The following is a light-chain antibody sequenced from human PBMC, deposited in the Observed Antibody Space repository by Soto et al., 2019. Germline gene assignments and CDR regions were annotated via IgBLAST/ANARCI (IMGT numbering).Light chain of an antibody. CDR2: GAS. CDR3: QQYNNWPPYT. J-gene: IGKJ2*01. Sequence: EILMTQSPATLSVSPGERATLSCRASQSVSSNFAWYQQKPGQAPRLLIYGASTRATGIPARFSGSGSGTEFTLTISSLQSEDFAVYYCQQYNNWPPYTFGQGTKLEIK. V-gene: IGKV3-15*01. CDR1: QSVSSN.